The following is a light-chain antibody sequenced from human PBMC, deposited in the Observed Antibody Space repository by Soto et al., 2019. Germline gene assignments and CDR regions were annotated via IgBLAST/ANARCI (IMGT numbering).Light chain of an antibody. CDR2: DVT. CDR3: ISYTSSDTYV. J-gene: IGLJ1*01. Sequence: QSVLTQPSSVSGSPGQAITISFSGTRTDVGGYNYVSWYQQHPGKAPKLMIYDVTSRPSGVSNRFSGSKSGNTASLIISGLQADDEADYYCISYTSSDTYVFGTGTKVTVL. V-gene: IGLV2-14*01. CDR1: RTDVGGYNY.